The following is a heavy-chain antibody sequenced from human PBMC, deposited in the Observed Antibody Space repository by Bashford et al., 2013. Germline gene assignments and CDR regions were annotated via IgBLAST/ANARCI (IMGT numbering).Heavy chain of an antibody. Sequence: SETLSLTCTVSGGFITDYYWSWMRQAPGKGLEWIGWIHYSGITNYNPSLRSRVTMSVDTSKNQFSLKLSSVTAADTAVYYCVRDSPNHGDFPGLFYWGQGTLVTVSS. D-gene: IGHD4-17*01. V-gene: IGHV4-59*01. J-gene: IGHJ4*02. CDR1: GGFITDYY. CDR2: IHYSGIT. CDR3: VRDSPNHGDFPGLFY.